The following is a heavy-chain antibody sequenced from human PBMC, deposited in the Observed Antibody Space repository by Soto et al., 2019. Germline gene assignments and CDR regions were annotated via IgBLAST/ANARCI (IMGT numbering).Heavy chain of an antibody. V-gene: IGHV1-58*01. CDR3: AADHIYQDGRDV. Sequence: SVKVSCKASGFTFTSSAVQWVRQARGQRLEWIGWIVVGSGNTNYAQKFQERVTITRDMSTSTAYMELSSLRSEDTAVYYCAADHIYQDGRDVWGQGTTVTVPS. D-gene: IGHD2-21*01. CDR2: IVVGSGNT. J-gene: IGHJ6*02. CDR1: GFTFTSSA.